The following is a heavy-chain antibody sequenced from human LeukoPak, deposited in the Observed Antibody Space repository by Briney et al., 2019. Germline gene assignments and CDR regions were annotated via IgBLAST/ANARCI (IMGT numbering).Heavy chain of an antibody. D-gene: IGHD3-10*01. J-gene: IGHJ6*04. CDR2: IKSKTDGGTT. CDR3: TTGVLLWFRELNYGMDV. CDR1: GFTFSNAW. Sequence: GGSLRLSCAASGFTFSNAWMSWVRQAPGKGLEWVGRIKSKTDGGTTDYAAPVKGRFTISRDDSKNTLYLQMNSLKTEDTAVYYCTTGVLLWFRELNYGMDVWGKGTTVTVSS. V-gene: IGHV3-15*01.